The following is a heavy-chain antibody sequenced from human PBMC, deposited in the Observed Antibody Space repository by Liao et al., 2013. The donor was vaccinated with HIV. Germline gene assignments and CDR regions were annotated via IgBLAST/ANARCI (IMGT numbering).Heavy chain of an antibody. Sequence: QVQLHESGPGLLKPSQPLSLTCTVSGDSISGHHWSWIRQPAGKGPEWIGRMYRTGSTNYNPSLKSRVTMSIDTSKNQFSLKLTSVTAADTALYYCARDVVNWFDPWGQGTLVTVSS. J-gene: IGHJ5*02. CDR2: MYRTGST. V-gene: IGHV4-4*07. CDR3: ARDVVNWFDP. CDR1: GDSISGHH. D-gene: IGHD2-15*01.